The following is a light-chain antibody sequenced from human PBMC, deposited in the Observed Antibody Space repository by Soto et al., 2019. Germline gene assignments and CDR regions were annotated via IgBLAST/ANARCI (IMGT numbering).Light chain of an antibody. Sequence: DIQMTQSPSTLSASVGDRVTITCRASQSISSWLAWYQQKPVKAPKLLIYDASSLERRVPSRFSGSGSVTEFTLPLSGLRPDDFAHYYCQQYNTYSYTFGQGTKLEMK. J-gene: IGKJ2*01. V-gene: IGKV1-5*01. CDR3: QQYNTYSYT. CDR1: QSISSW. CDR2: DAS.